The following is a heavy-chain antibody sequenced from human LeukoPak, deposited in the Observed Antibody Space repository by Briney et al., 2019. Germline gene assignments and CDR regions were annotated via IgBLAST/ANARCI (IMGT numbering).Heavy chain of an antibody. CDR2: INHSGST. CDR3: ARALWFGELNWFDP. D-gene: IGHD3-10*01. CDR1: GGSFSGHY. V-gene: IGHV4-34*01. J-gene: IGHJ5*02. Sequence: SETLSLTCAVYGGSFSGHYWSWIRQPPGKGLEWIGEINHSGSTNYNPSLKSRVTISVDTSKNQFSLKLSSVTAADTAVYYCARALWFGELNWFDPWGQGTLVTVSS.